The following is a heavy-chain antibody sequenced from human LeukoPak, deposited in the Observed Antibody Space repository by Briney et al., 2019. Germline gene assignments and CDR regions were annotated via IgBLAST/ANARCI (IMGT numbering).Heavy chain of an antibody. Sequence: SETLSLTCAVYGGSFSGYYWSWIRQPPGKGLEWIGYFYPSGSTNYNPSLKSRVTISVDTSKNQFSLKPSSVTAADTAVYYCARHRRVLGGNSVAFDIWGQGTMVTVSS. CDR2: FYPSGST. CDR3: ARHRRVLGGNSVAFDI. CDR1: GGSFSGYY. J-gene: IGHJ3*02. D-gene: IGHD4-23*01. V-gene: IGHV4-4*09.